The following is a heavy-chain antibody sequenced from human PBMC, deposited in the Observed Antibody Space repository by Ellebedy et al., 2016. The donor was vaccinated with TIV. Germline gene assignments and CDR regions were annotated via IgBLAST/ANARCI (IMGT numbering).Heavy chain of an antibody. V-gene: IGHV3-23*01. CDR3: AKDYSGLRGLDV. J-gene: IGHJ6*02. CDR2: ISGSGGST. CDR1: GFTFSSYA. Sequence: GESLKISCAASGFTFSSYAMSWVRQAPGQGLEWVSSISGSGGSTYYADSVKGRFTISRDNSKNTPYLQMNSRRAEDTAVYYCAKDYSGLRGLDVWGQGTTVTVSS. D-gene: IGHD5-12*01.